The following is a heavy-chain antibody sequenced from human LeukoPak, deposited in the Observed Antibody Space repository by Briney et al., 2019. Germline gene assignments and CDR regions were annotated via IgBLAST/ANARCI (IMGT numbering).Heavy chain of an antibody. V-gene: IGHV3-30*02. CDR1: GFTFSNYG. J-gene: IGHJ4*02. D-gene: IGHD2-8*01. CDR3: AKDPLGFCTRATCRYLDS. Sequence: AGGSLRLSCAASGFTFSNYGMHWVRQAPGEGLEWVAFIWYDGSNRYYADSVKGRFTISRDNSENTLFLQMSSLRTEDTAVYYCAKDPLGFCTRATCRYLDSWGQGTLVTVSS. CDR2: IWYDGSNR.